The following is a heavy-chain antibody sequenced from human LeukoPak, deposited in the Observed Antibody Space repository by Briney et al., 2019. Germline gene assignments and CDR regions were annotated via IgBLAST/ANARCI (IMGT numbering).Heavy chain of an antibody. V-gene: IGHV1-2*02. J-gene: IGHJ3*02. CDR1: GYTFTGYY. CDR3: ARDEDPYYYDRSGYFYVPDAFDI. CDR2: INPNSGGT. Sequence: ASVKVSCKASGYTFTGYYMHWVRQAPGQGLEWMGWINPNSGGTNYAQKFQGRVTMTRDTSISTAYMELSRLRSDDTAVYYCARDEDPYYYDRSGYFYVPDAFDIWGKGTMVTV. D-gene: IGHD3-22*01.